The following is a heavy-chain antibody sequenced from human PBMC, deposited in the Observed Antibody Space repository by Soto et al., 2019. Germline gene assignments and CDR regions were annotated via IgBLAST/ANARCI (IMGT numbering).Heavy chain of an antibody. CDR3: VRGSGPGSYLVDY. J-gene: IGHJ4*02. CDR1: GFTLSDYA. V-gene: IGHV3-30-3*01. CDR2: LSNDGSNE. Sequence: QVQVVESGGGVVQPGRSLSLSCAASGFTLSDYAMHWVRQAPGKGLEWVALLSNDGSNEKYANSLKGRFTISRDNSKSTVYLQMNSLRAEDTAVYYCVRGSGPGSYLVDYWGQVTLVTVSS. D-gene: IGHD3-10*01.